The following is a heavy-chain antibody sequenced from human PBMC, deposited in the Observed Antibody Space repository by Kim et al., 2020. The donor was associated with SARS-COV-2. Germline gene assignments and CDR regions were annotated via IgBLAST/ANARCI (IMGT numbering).Heavy chain of an antibody. J-gene: IGHJ5*02. CDR3: ARDSGTPSHKWFDP. V-gene: IGHV6-1*01. D-gene: IGHD3-10*01. CDR1: GDSVSSNSAA. Sequence: SQTLSLTCAISGDSVSSNSAAWNWIRQSPSRGLEWLGRTFYRSTWYNDYAVSVKSRINIKSDTSKNQFSLQLNSVTPEDTAVYYCARDSGTPSHKWFDPWGQGTLVTVSS. CDR2: TFYRSTWYN.